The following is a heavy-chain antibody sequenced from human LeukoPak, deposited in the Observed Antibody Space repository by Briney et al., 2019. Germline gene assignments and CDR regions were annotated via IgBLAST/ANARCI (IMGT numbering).Heavy chain of an antibody. J-gene: IGHJ4*02. V-gene: IGHV4-61*08. D-gene: IGHD2-15*01. CDR1: GGSISSGGYY. CDR2: IYYSGST. Sequence: PSETLSLTCTVSGGSISSGGYYWGWIRQHPGKGLEWIGYIYYSGSTNYNPSLKSRVTIPVDMSKNQFSLKLSSVTAADTAVYYCATHPPRVCTGGSCTDYWGQGTLVTVSS. CDR3: ATHPPRVCTGGSCTDY.